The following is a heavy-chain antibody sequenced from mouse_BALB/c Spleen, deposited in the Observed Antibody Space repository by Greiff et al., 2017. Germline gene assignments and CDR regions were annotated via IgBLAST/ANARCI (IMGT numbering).Heavy chain of an antibody. CDR2: ILPGSGST. CDR3: ARGNPSMDY. D-gene: IGHD2-1*01. CDR1: GYTFSRYW. J-gene: IGHJ4*01. V-gene: IGHV1-9*01. Sequence: LVEPGASVKISCKATGYTFSRYWIEWVKQRPGHGLEWIGEILPGSGSTNYNEKFKGKATFTADTSSNTAYMQLSSLTSEDSAVYYCARGNPSMDYWGQGTSVTVSS.